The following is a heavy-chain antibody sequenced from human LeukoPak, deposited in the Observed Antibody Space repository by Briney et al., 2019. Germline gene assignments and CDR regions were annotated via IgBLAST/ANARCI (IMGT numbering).Heavy chain of an antibody. CDR3: AKDFSETSSLDYYDSSGYSGFGD. Sequence: GSSVKVSCKASGVTFGSYAINWVRQAPGQGLEWMGGIIPIFGTANYAQRFQGRVTITADESTSTAYMELNSLRSEDTAVYYCAKDFSETSSLDYYDSSGYSGFGDWGQGTLVTVSS. CDR2: IIPIFGTA. CDR1: GVTFGSYA. J-gene: IGHJ4*02. V-gene: IGHV1-69*01. D-gene: IGHD3-22*01.